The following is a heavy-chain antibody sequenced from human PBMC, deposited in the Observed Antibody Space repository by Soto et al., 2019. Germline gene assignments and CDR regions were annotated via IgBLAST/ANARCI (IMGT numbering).Heavy chain of an antibody. J-gene: IGHJ6*02. Sequence: SETLSLTCSVSVGSISSGPYSWGWIRQHPGKGKECIGTFRYSGRTFYSPSLESRVTISVYTSKNHFSLKVSSVTVSVTAVYYCTYTARYYYGMDVWGQGTTVTVSS. CDR1: VGSISSGPYS. V-gene: IGHV4-39*02. CDR2: FRYSGRT. CDR3: TYTARYYYGMDV. D-gene: IGHD5-18*01.